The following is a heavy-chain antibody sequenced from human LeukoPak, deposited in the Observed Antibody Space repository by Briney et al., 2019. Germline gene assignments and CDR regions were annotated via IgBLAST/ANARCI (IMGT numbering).Heavy chain of an antibody. D-gene: IGHD5-24*01. Sequence: ASVKVSCKASGYTFTTYAMNWVRQAPGQGLEWMGWINTNTGNPTYAQGFTGRFVLSLDTSVSTAYLQISSLKAEDTAVYYCARVLPPRWLQFDVRFEDAFDIWGQGTMVTVSS. CDR1: GYTFTTYA. CDR2: INTNTGNP. V-gene: IGHV7-4-1*02. CDR3: ARVLPPRWLQFDVRFEDAFDI. J-gene: IGHJ3*02.